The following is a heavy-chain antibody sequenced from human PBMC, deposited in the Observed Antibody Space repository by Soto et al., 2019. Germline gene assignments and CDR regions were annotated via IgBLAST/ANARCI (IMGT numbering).Heavy chain of an antibody. CDR2: IIPIFGTA. Sequence: SVKVSCKASGGTFSSYAISWVRQAPGQGLEWMGGIIPIFGTANYAQKFQGRVTITADESTSTAYMELNSLRAEDTAVYYCAKGLSSSWYERYYGMDVWGQGTTVTVSS. CDR3: AKGLSSSWYERYYGMDV. V-gene: IGHV1-69*13. D-gene: IGHD6-13*01. CDR1: GGTFSSYA. J-gene: IGHJ6*02.